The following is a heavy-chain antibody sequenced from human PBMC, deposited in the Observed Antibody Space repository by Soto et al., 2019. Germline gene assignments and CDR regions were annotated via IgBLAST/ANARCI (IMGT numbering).Heavy chain of an antibody. Sequence: VKGACKTAGGPFSSYAIGWVRQAPGQGLEWMGGIIPIFGTANYAQKFQGRVTITADESTSTAYMELSSLRSEDTAVYYCARERSMGIVVVQAAPPRWFDPWGQGTLVTVSS. J-gene: IGHJ5*02. CDR2: IIPIFGTA. V-gene: IGHV1-69*01. CDR3: ARERSMGIVVVQAAPPRWFDP. D-gene: IGHD2-2*03. CDR1: GGPFSSYA.